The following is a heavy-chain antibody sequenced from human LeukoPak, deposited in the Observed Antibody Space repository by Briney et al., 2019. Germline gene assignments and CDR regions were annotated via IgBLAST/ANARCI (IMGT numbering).Heavy chain of an antibody. V-gene: IGHV4-39*01. Sequence: SETLSLACTVSDGSITNNNYYWGWIRQPPGKGLEWIGSIYYSGSTYYNPSLKSRVTISVDTSKNQFSLKLNSVTAADTAVYYCAREGTTITSWDSWGQGTLVTVSS. CDR2: IYYSGST. CDR1: DGSITNNNYY. J-gene: IGHJ4*02. D-gene: IGHD4-11*01. CDR3: AREGTTITSWDS.